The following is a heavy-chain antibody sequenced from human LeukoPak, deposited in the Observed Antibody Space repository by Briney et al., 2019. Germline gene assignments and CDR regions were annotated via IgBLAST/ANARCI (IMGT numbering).Heavy chain of an antibody. CDR1: GGSFSGYY. J-gene: IGHJ4*02. Sequence: PSETLSLTCAVYGGSFSGYYWSWIRQPPGKGLEWIGEINHSGSTNYNPSLKSRVTISVDTSENQFSLKLSSVTAADTAVYYCASGEAGYGGNLRFDYWGQGTLVTISS. D-gene: IGHD4-23*01. V-gene: IGHV4-34*01. CDR3: ASGEAGYGGNLRFDY. CDR2: INHSGST.